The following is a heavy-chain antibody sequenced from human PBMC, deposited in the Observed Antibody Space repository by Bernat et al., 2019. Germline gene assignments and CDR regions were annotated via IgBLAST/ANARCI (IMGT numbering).Heavy chain of an antibody. J-gene: IGHJ4*02. V-gene: IGHV4-39*01. CDR3: ARPTIYDSSGYYFDY. CDR1: GGSITSSSYY. CDR2: IYYSGST. Sequence: QLQLQESGPGLVKPSETLSLTCTVSGGSITSSSYYWGWIRQPPGKGLEWIGSIYYSGSTYYNPSLKSRVTISVDTSKTQLSLKLSSVTAADTAVYYCARPTIYDSSGYYFDYWGQGTLVTVSS. D-gene: IGHD3-22*01.